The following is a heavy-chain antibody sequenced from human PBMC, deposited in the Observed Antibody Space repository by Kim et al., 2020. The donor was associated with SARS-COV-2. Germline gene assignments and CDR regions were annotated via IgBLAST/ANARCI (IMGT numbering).Heavy chain of an antibody. D-gene: IGHD3-3*01. CDR3: EGMGLEWLSKPIYYYYYGMDA. Sequence: SVKVSCKASGGTFSSYAISWVRQAPGQGLEWMGGIIPIFGTANYAQKLQGRVTSTADESTSPAYIELSSLRSEDTAVYYFEGMGLEWLSKPIYYYYYGMDAWGQGTTVTVSS. V-gene: IGHV1-69*13. CDR2: IIPIFGTA. J-gene: IGHJ6*02. CDR1: GGTFSSYA.